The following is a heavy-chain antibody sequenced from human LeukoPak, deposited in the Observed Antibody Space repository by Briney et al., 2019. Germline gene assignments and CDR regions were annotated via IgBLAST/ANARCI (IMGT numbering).Heavy chain of an antibody. CDR1: GFTFSDYF. V-gene: IGHV3-11*01. Sequence: GGSLRLSCAASGFTFSDYFMSWIRQAPGKGLEWVSYITSRGSTIYYADSVKGRFTISRDNAKNSLFLQMNSLKTEDTAVYYCTTRETRRGYSGYPIDYWGQGTLVTVSS. CDR2: ITSRGSTI. CDR3: TTRETRRGYSGYPIDY. D-gene: IGHD5-12*01. J-gene: IGHJ4*02.